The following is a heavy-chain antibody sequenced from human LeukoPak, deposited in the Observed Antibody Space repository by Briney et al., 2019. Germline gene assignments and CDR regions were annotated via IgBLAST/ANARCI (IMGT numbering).Heavy chain of an antibody. CDR1: GFTFSSYG. CDR2: IRYDGSNK. V-gene: IGHV3-30*02. J-gene: IGHJ4*02. Sequence: PSGGSLRLSCAASGFTFSSYGMHWVRQAPGKGVEWVAFIRYDGSNKYYADSVKGRFTISRDNSKNTLYLQMNSLRAEDTAVYYCAKDAVPAAKYYFDYWGQGTLVTVSS. D-gene: IGHD2-2*01. CDR3: AKDAVPAAKYYFDY.